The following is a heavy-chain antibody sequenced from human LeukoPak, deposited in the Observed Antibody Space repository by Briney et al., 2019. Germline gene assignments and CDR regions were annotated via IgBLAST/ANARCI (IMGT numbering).Heavy chain of an antibody. D-gene: IGHD6-6*01. CDR2: IYYSGST. CDR1: GGSISSSSYY. J-gene: IGHJ4*02. CDR3: ARGLASSSSPFDY. Sequence: PETLSLTCTVSGGSISSSSYYWGWIRQPPGKGLEWIGSIYYSGSTYYNPSLKSRVTISVDTSKNQFSLKLSSVTAADTAVYYCARGLASSSSPFDYWGQGTLVTVSS. V-gene: IGHV4-39*07.